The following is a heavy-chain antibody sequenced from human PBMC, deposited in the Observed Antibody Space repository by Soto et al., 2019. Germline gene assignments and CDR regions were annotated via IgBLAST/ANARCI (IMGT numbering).Heavy chain of an antibody. D-gene: IGHD4-17*01. Sequence: GSLRLSCAASGFTFSSYAMSWVRHAPGNGLEWVSAISGSGGSTYYADSVKGRFTISRDNSKNTLYLQMNSLRAEDTAVYYCAKLMTTVTRKGYYYGMDVWGQGTTVTVSS. V-gene: IGHV3-23*01. CDR1: GFTFSSYA. CDR2: ISGSGGST. J-gene: IGHJ6*02. CDR3: AKLMTTVTRKGYYYGMDV.